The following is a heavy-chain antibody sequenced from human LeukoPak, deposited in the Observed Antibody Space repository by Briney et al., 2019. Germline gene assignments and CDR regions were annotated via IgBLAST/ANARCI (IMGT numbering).Heavy chain of an antibody. Sequence: GGSLRLSCAASGFTFSSYSMNWVRQAPGKGLEWVSSISSSSSYIYYADSVKGRFTISRDNAKNSLYLQMNSLRAEDTAVYYCAREYGSGSYRFDPWGQGTLVTVSS. CDR1: GFTFSSYS. CDR2: ISSSSSYI. CDR3: AREYGSGSYRFDP. V-gene: IGHV3-21*01. J-gene: IGHJ5*02. D-gene: IGHD3-10*01.